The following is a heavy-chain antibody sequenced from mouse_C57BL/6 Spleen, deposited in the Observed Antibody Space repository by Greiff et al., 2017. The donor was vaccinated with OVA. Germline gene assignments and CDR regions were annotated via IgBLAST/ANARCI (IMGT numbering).Heavy chain of an antibody. D-gene: IGHD1-1*01. J-gene: IGHJ1*03. CDR1: GYTFTSYW. V-gene: IGHV1-55*01. CDR2: IYPGSGST. CDR3: ARWHGSRYVDV. Sequence: QVQLQQPGAELVKPGASVKMSCKASGYTFTSYWITWVKQRPGQGLEWLGDIYPGSGSTNSNEKFKSKATLTVDTSSSTAYMQLSSLTSEDAAVYYCARWHGSRYVDVWGTGTTVTVSS.